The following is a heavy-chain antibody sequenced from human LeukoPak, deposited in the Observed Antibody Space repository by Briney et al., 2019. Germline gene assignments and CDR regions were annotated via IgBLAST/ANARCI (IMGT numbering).Heavy chain of an antibody. D-gene: IGHD6-13*01. CDR1: GYTFTSYG. Sequence: ASVKVSCKASGYTFTSYGISWVRQAPGQGLEWMGWISAYNGNTNYAQKLQGRATMTTDTSTSTAYMELRSLRSDDTAVYYCARDPYSSSWYYYYGMDVWGQGTTVTVSS. CDR3: ARDPYSSSWYYYYGMDV. CDR2: ISAYNGNT. V-gene: IGHV1-18*01. J-gene: IGHJ6*02.